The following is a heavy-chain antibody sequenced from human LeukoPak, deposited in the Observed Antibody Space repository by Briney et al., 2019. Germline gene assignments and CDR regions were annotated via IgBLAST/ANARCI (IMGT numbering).Heavy chain of an antibody. CDR2: IWYDGSNK. V-gene: IGHV3-33*01. CDR3: AREFTMVRGVIISHYYGMDV. Sequence: GGSLRLSCAASGFXFSSYGMHWVRQAPGKGLEWVAVIWYDGSNKYYADSVRGRFTISRDNSKNTLYLQMNSLRAEDTAVYYCAREFTMVRGVIISHYYGMDVWGQGTTVTVSS. J-gene: IGHJ6*02. CDR1: GFXFSSYG. D-gene: IGHD3-10*01.